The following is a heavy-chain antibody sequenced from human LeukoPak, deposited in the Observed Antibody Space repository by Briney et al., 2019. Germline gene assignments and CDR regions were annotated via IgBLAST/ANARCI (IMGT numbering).Heavy chain of an antibody. V-gene: IGHV3-48*01. CDR1: GFTFSSYS. CDR3: AREASYSSSWATFDY. D-gene: IGHD6-13*01. CDR2: ISSSSSTI. J-gene: IGHJ4*02. Sequence: GGSLRLSCAASGFTFSSYSMNWVRQAPGKGLEWVSYISSSSSTIYYADSVKGRFTISRDIASNSLYLQMNSLRAEDTGVYYCAREASYSSSWATFDYWGQGTLVTVSS.